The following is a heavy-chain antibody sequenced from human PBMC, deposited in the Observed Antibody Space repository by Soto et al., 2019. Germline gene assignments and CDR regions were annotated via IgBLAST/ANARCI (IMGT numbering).Heavy chain of an antibody. CDR3: ARFDKPGYDILTGYSNDY. D-gene: IGHD3-9*01. CDR1: GYTFTGYY. J-gene: IGHJ4*02. CDR2: IIPILGIA. Sequence: SVKVSCKASGYTFTGYYMHWLRQAPGQGLEWMGWIIPILGIANYAQKFQGRVTITADKSTSTAYMELSSLRSEDTAVYYCARFDKPGYDILTGYSNDYWGQGTLVTVSS. V-gene: IGHV1-69*02.